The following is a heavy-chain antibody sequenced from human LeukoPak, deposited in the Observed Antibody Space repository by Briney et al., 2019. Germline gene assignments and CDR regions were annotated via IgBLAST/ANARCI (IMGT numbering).Heavy chain of an antibody. V-gene: IGHV3-7*01. CDR1: GFTFSNYW. CDR3: AWDSDVPFDY. J-gene: IGHJ4*02. Sequence: GGSLRLSCAASGFTFSNYWMSWVRQAPGKGLEWVANIKDDGSGKYYVDSVKGRFTISRDNAKNSLYLQMNSLRAEDTAVYYCAWDSDVPFDYWGQGTLVTVSS. D-gene: IGHD3-16*01. CDR2: IKDDGSGK.